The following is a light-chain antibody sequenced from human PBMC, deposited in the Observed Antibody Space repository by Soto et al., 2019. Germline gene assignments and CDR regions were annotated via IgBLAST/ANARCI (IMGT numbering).Light chain of an antibody. Sequence: EIVLAQSPATLSLSPGERATLSCRASQSVSSYLAWYQQKPGQAPRLLIYDASNRATGIPARFSGSGSGTDFTPTISSLEPEDFAVYYCQQRSNWPRGTFGQGTKVDIK. J-gene: IGKJ1*01. CDR3: QQRSNWPRGT. V-gene: IGKV3-11*01. CDR1: QSVSSY. CDR2: DAS.